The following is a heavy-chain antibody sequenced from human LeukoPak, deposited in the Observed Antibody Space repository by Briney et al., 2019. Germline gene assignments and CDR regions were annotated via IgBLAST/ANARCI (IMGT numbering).Heavy chain of an antibody. CDR2: ISSSGSTI. D-gene: IGHD6-19*01. Sequence: GGSLRLSCAASGFTFSTYWMSWVRQAPGKGLEWVSYISSSGSTIYYADSVKGRFTISRDNAKNSLYLQMNSLRAEDTAVYYCARAEGSGFNDYWGQGTLVTVSS. J-gene: IGHJ4*02. CDR1: GFTFSTYW. CDR3: ARAEGSGFNDY. V-gene: IGHV3-48*04.